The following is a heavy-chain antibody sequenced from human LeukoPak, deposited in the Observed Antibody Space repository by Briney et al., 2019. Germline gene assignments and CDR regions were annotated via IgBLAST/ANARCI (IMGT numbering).Heavy chain of an antibody. CDR2: INHSGST. CDR3: ATSWDYYDSSGYYAPFDY. CDR1: GGSFSGYY. Sequence: SETLSLTCAVYGGSFSGYYWSWIRQPPGKGLDWIGEINHSGSTNYNPSLKSRVTISVDTSKNQFSLKLSSVTAADTAVYYCATSWDYYDSSGYYAPFDYWGQGTLVTVSS. D-gene: IGHD3-22*01. V-gene: IGHV4-34*01. J-gene: IGHJ4*02.